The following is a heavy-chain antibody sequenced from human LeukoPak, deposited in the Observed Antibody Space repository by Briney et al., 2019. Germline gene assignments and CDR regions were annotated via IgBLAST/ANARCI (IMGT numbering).Heavy chain of an antibody. J-gene: IGHJ5*02. CDR2: ISGSGGST. CDR3: AKDQGGGYNWNLDWFDP. D-gene: IGHD1-20*01. V-gene: IGHV3-23*01. CDR1: GFTFTSYA. Sequence: GGSLRLSCAVSGFTFTSYAMNWVRQAPGNGLEGVSAISGSGGSTYYADSVKGRFTISRDNAKNTLYLRRNSLRAEATALYCGAKDQGGGYNWNLDWFDPWGQGTLVTVSS.